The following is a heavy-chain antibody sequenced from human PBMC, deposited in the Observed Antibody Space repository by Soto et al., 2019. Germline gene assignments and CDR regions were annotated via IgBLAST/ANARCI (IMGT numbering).Heavy chain of an antibody. J-gene: IGHJ4*02. V-gene: IGHV4-4*02. CDR2: IYHSGTT. Sequence: PSETLSLTCAVSGGSISSNNWWSWVRQPPGKGLEWIGEIYHSGTTNYNPSLKSRVTMSVDKSKNQFSLKLSSVTAADTAVYYCARGAVSGSYHLDYWGQGTLVTVSS. CDR1: GGSISSNNW. CDR3: ARGAVSGSYHLDY. D-gene: IGHD1-26*01.